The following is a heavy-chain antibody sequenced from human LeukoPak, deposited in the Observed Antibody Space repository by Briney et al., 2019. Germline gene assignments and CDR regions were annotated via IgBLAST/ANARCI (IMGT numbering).Heavy chain of an antibody. CDR2: IKQDGSEK. CDR3: AKGGTVTTNSYYYGMDV. J-gene: IGHJ6*02. D-gene: IGHD4-17*01. V-gene: IGHV3-7*03. Sequence: GGSLRLSCAASGFTFSSYWMSWVRQAPGKGLEWVANIKQDGSEKYYVYTVKGRFTISRDNSKNTLYLQMNSLRAEDTAVYYCAKGGTVTTNSYYYGMDVWGQGTTVTVSS. CDR1: GFTFSSYW.